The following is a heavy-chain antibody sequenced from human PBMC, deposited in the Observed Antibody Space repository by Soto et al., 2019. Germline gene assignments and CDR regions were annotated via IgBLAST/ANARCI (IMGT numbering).Heavy chain of an antibody. D-gene: IGHD3-16*01. V-gene: IGHV1-3*01. Sequence: ASVKVSCKASGYTFTSYAMHWVRQAPGQRLEWMGWISPGNGDTRYSRNFQGRVTMTSDTPANTGYMELSSLRSEDTAVYYCARGGFLGPLNGNDYWGQGTLVTVSS. CDR1: GYTFTSYA. CDR2: ISPGNGDT. CDR3: ARGGFLGPLNGNDY. J-gene: IGHJ4*02.